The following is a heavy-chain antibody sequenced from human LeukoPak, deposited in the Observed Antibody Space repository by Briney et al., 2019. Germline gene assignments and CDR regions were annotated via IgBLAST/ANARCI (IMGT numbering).Heavy chain of an antibody. Sequence: GGSLRLSCVASGFTFSAYSMNWVRQAPGKGLEWVSYISSTSTYIYYADSVKGRFTISRDTAKNSLYLQMNSLRAEDTAVYYCARGRGGYYYDYWGQGTVVTVSS. CDR3: ARGRGGYYYDY. CDR1: GFTFSAYS. D-gene: IGHD2-15*01. J-gene: IGHJ4*02. V-gene: IGHV3-21*06. CDR2: ISSTSTYI.